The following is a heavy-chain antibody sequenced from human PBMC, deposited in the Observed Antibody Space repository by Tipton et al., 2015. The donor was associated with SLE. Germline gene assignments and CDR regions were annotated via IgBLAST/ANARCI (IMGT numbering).Heavy chain of an antibody. J-gene: IGHJ3*02. CDR2: ISYDGSNK. Sequence: SLRLSCAASGFTVSSNYMSWVRQAPGKGLEWVAVISYDGSNKYYADSVKGRFTISRDNSKNTLYLQMNSLRAEDTAVYYCARVRSEYCSSTSCSHDAFDIWGQGTMVTVSS. CDR1: GFTVSSNY. D-gene: IGHD2-2*01. V-gene: IGHV3-30-3*01. CDR3: ARVRSEYCSSTSCSHDAFDI.